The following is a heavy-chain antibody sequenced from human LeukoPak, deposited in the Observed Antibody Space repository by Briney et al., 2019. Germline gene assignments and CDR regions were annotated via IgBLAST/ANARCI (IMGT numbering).Heavy chain of an antibody. CDR3: ARDLYYYYYMDV. V-gene: IGHV3-30*04. CDR1: GFTFSSYA. Sequence: GGSLRLSCAASGFTFSSYAMHWVRQAPGKGLEWVAVISYDGSNKYYADSVKGRFTISRDNSKNTLYLQMNSLRAEDTAVYYCARDLYYYYYMDVWGKGTTVTVSS. CDR2: ISYDGSNK. J-gene: IGHJ6*03.